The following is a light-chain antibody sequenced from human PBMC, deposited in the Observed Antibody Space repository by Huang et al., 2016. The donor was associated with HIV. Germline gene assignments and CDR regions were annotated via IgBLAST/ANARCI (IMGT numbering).Light chain of an antibody. CDR2: GAS. V-gene: IGKV3-15*01. Sequence: VVMTQSPATLSVSPGERVTLSCRASQRIGRNLAWYQQKVGQPPRLLIYGASTRATGIPARFSGSGSGTEFTLTITSLQSEDFAVYYCQQYNYWPPLTFGGGTKVEIK. J-gene: IGKJ4*01. CDR1: QRIGRN. CDR3: QQYNYWPPLT.